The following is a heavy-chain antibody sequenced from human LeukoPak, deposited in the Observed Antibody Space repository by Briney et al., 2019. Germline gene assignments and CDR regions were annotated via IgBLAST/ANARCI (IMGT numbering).Heavy chain of an antibody. Sequence: PGGSLRLSCAASGFIFSNYEMNWVRQAPGKGLEWVSYISSSGGSLYADSVKGRFTISRDNAKNSLSLLMTSLRAEDTAVYYCATALIRGQGTLVTVRS. CDR1: GFIFSNYE. J-gene: IGHJ4*02. CDR2: ISSSGGSL. V-gene: IGHV3-48*03. D-gene: IGHD2-8*01. CDR3: ATALI.